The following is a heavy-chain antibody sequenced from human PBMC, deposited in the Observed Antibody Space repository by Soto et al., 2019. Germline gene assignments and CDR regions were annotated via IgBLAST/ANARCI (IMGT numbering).Heavy chain of an antibody. D-gene: IGHD2-2*01. Sequence: GAALRLTFSDSRFTFRSYAMCWVRQAPGKGLEWVSSISVSGGSTYYADSVKGRFTISRDNSKNTLYLQMNSLRAEDTAVYYSAKDGYSITRNKPLEYWGQGTLVTVS. CDR2: ISVSGGST. V-gene: IGHV3-23*01. CDR1: RFTFRSYA. J-gene: IGHJ4*02. CDR3: AKDGYSITRNKPLEY.